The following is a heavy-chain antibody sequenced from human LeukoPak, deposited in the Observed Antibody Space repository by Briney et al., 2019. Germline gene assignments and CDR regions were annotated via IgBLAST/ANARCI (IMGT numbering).Heavy chain of an antibody. J-gene: IGHJ6*02. Sequence: ASVKVSCKASGYTFTSYDINWVRQATGQGLEWMGWMNPNSGNTGYAQKFQGRVTMTRNTSISTAYMELSSLRSEDTAAYYCASRYYYGSGSSTHYYGMDVWGQGTTVTVSS. CDR2: MNPNSGNT. D-gene: IGHD3-10*01. CDR1: GYTFTSYD. V-gene: IGHV1-8*01. CDR3: ASRYYYGSGSSTHYYGMDV.